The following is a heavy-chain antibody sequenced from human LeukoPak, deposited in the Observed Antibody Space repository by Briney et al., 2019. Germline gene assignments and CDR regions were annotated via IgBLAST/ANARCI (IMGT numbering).Heavy chain of an antibody. Sequence: SETLSLTCAVYGGSFSGYYWSWIRQPPGKGLEWIGEINHSGSTNYNPSLKSRVTISVDTSKNQFSLKLSSVTAADTAVCYCATFRGSPRRGPLDNWGQGTLVSVSS. D-gene: IGHD5-12*01. CDR1: GGSFSGYY. CDR3: ATFRGSPRRGPLDN. J-gene: IGHJ4*02. V-gene: IGHV4-34*01. CDR2: INHSGST.